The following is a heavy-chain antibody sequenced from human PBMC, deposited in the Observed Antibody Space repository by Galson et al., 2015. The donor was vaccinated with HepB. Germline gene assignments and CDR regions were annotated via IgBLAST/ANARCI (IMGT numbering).Heavy chain of an antibody. Sequence: SLRLSCAASGFTFSSYTMSWVRQAPGEGLEWVSSFSGTGSGTHYADSVEGRFTISRDNSKNTLYLQMNSLRAEDTAVYYCAKLLNYWGQGTLVTVSS. CDR2: FSGTGSGT. V-gene: IGHV3-23*01. CDR3: AKLLNY. CDR1: GFTFSSYT. J-gene: IGHJ4*02.